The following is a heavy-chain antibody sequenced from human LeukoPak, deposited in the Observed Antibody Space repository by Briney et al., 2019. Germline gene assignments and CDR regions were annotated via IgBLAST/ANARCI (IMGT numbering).Heavy chain of an antibody. CDR2: ISYDGSNK. CDR3: ANSGYGRVNYIDL. V-gene: IGHV3-30-3*01. D-gene: IGHD5-12*01. J-gene: IGHJ2*01. Sequence: PGRSLRLSCAASGFTFSSYVMHWVRQAPGKGLEWVAVISYDGSNKYYADSVKGRFTISRDNSKNTLYLQMNSLRAEDTAVYYCANSGYGRVNYIDLWGRGTLVTVSS. CDR1: GFTFSSYV.